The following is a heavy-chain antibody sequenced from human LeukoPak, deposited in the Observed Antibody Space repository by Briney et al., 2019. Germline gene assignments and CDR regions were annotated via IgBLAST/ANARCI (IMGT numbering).Heavy chain of an antibody. CDR1: GGSISSYY. V-gene: IGHV4-4*07. D-gene: IGHD6-13*01. CDR3: ARHLGTGYSSSWASFVAWFDP. J-gene: IGHJ5*02. Sequence: SETLSLTCTVSGGSISSYYWSWIRQPAGKGLEWIGRIYTSGSTNYNPSLKSRVTISVDTSKNQFSLKLSSVTAADTAVYYCARHLGTGYSSSWASFVAWFDPWGQGTLVTVSS. CDR2: IYTSGST.